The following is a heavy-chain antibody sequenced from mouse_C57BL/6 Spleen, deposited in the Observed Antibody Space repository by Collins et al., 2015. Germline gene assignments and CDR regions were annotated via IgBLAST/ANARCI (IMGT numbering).Heavy chain of an antibody. V-gene: IGHV5-17*01. CDR3: ARPRDYDFYYAMDY. J-gene: IGHJ4*01. D-gene: IGHD2-4*01. Sequence: EVQLVESGGGLVKPGGSLKLSCAASGFTFSDYGMHWVRQAPEKGLEWVAYISSGSSTIYYADTVKGRFTISRDNAKNTLFLQMTSLRSEDTAMYYCARPRDYDFYYAMDYWGQGTSVTVSS. CDR2: ISSGSSTI. CDR1: GFTFSDYG.